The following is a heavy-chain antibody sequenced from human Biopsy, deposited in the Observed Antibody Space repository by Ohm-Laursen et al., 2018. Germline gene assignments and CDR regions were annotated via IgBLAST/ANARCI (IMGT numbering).Heavy chain of an antibody. J-gene: IGHJ6*02. D-gene: IGHD2-21*01. CDR3: TGLAYYYYYGMDV. CDR2: IKQDGSEK. V-gene: IGHV3-7*01. Sequence: SLRLSCAASGFTFRSYWMSWVRQAPGKGLAWVANIKQDGSEKDYVDSVKGRFTISRDNAKNSLYLQMNSLRAEDTAVYYCTGLAYYYYYGMDVWGQGTTVTVSS. CDR1: GFTFRSYW.